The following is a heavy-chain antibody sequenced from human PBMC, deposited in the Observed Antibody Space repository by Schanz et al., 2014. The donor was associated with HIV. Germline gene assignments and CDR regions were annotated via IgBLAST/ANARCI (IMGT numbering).Heavy chain of an antibody. J-gene: IGHJ4*02. V-gene: IGHV3-23*01. Sequence: EVQLLESGGGLVELGESLRLSCAVSGFTFSSHAMTWVRQAPGKGLEWVSGISISGETTYYADSVKGRFTISRDNSKNTLYLQMSSLRVEDTAVYYCANEEVPNDYWGQGTLVTVSP. CDR1: GFTFSSHA. CDR2: ISISGETT. CDR3: ANEEVPNDY.